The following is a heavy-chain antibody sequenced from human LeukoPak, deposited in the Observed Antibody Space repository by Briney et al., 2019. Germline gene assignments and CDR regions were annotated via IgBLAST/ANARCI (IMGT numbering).Heavy chain of an antibody. CDR1: GFTFKTYT. Sequence: GGSLRLSCAASGFTFKTYTMNWVRQAPGKGLEWVSSITSGSTYMAYADSVKGRFTVSRDDAKDLLFLQINSLSADDTAVYFCVREGSTVISPYYFDYWGQGTQVTVSS. D-gene: IGHD4-11*01. J-gene: IGHJ4*02. CDR3: VREGSTVISPYYFDY. V-gene: IGHV3-21*01. CDR2: ITSGSTYM.